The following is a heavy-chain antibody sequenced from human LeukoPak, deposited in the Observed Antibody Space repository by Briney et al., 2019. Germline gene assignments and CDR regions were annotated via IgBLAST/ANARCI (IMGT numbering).Heavy chain of an antibody. CDR2: IYTSGST. V-gene: IGHV4-61*02. CDR1: GGSVSSGSYY. J-gene: IGHJ4*02. Sequence: SETLSLTCTVSGGSVSSGSYYWSWIRQPAGKGLEWIGRIYTSGSTNYNPSLKSRVTISVDTSKNQFSLKLSSVTAADTAVYYCAKFALRYCSGGSCHPFDYWGQGTLVTVSS. CDR3: AKFALRYCSGGSCHPFDY. D-gene: IGHD2-15*01.